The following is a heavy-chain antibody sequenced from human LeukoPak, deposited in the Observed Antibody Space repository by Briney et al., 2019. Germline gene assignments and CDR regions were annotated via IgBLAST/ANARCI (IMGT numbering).Heavy chain of an antibody. D-gene: IGHD3-16*02. CDR2: ISYDGSNK. CDR1: GFTFSSYA. V-gene: IGHV3-30-3*01. CDR3: AKDRRRGAFGGVIASGDY. J-gene: IGHJ4*02. Sequence: GGSLRLSCAASGFTFSSYAMHWVRQAPGKGLEWVAVISYDGSNKYYADSVKGRFTISRDNSKNTLYLQMNSLRAEDTAVYYCAKDRRRGAFGGVIASGDYWGQGTLVTVSS.